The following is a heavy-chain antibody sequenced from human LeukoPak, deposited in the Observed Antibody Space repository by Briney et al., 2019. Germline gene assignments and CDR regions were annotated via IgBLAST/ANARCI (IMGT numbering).Heavy chain of an antibody. CDR1: GGSISSSSYY. CDR3: ARLPYGILTGYPRFRVGYYMDV. D-gene: IGHD3-9*01. V-gene: IGHV4-39*01. Sequence: TSETLSLTCTVSGGSISSSSYYWGWIRQPPGKGLEWIGSIYYSGSTYYNPSLKSRVTISVDTSKNQFSLKLSSVTAADTAVYYCARLPYGILTGYPRFRVGYYMDVWGKGTTVTVPS. CDR2: IYYSGST. J-gene: IGHJ6*03.